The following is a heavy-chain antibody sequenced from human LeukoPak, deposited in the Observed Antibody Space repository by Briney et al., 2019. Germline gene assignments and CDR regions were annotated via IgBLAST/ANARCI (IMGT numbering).Heavy chain of an antibody. Sequence: SQTLSLTCTVSGDSITRYYWTSIRQPPGKGLEWSGYIAYSGSTSYNSSLKSRVTMSIDMSKNQFSLTLSSVTAADTAVYYCARGRLRSVLDYWGQGSLVTVSS. CDR3: ARGRLRSVLDY. CDR1: GDSITRYY. V-gene: IGHV4-59*01. CDR2: IAYSGST. D-gene: IGHD3-16*01. J-gene: IGHJ4*02.